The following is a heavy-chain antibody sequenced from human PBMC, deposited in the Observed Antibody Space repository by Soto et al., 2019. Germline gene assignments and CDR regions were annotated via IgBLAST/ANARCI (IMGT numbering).Heavy chain of an antibody. CDR2: INHSGST. J-gene: IGHJ6*02. D-gene: IGHD3-16*01. CDR3: ARVWGIADNTRTAGRGYYGMDV. Sequence: PSETLSLTCAVYGGSFSGYYWSWIRQPPGKGLEWIGEINHSGSTNYNPSLKSRVTISVDTSKNQFSLKLSSVTAADTAVYYCARVWGIADNTRTAGRGYYGMDVWGQGTTVTGSS. V-gene: IGHV4-34*01. CDR1: GGSFSGYY.